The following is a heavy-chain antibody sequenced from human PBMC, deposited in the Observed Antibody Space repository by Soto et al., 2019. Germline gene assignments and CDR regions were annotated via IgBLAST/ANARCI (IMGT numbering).Heavy chain of an antibody. CDR3: SKGSASSRPYYFDY. CDR2: INGDSGST. J-gene: IGHJ4*02. Sequence: PGGSLRLSCAASGFTFSSYVMSWVRQAPGQGLEWVSAINGDSGSTYYADSVKGRFTISRDNSKNTLYMQMNSLRAEDTAVYYCSKGSASSRPYYFDYWGQGTLVTVAS. D-gene: IGHD6-6*01. CDR1: GFTFSSYV. V-gene: IGHV3-23*01.